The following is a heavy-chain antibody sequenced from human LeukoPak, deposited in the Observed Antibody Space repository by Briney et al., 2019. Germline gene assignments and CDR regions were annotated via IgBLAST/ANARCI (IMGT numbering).Heavy chain of an antibody. Sequence: GGSLRLSCAHSQFTFSSYAMRWVRQAPGKGLEWVSGISSIGGSTVYADSVQGRFTISRDNSKNALYLQMNSLRAEDTAVYYCARFIAAPYYFDYWGRGTLVTVSS. D-gene: IGHD6-13*01. CDR2: ISSIGGST. J-gene: IGHJ4*02. V-gene: IGHV3-23*01. CDR1: QFTFSSYA. CDR3: ARFIAAPYYFDY.